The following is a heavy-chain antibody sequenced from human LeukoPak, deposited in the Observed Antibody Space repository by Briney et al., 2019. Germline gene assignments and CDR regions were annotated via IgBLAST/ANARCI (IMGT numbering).Heavy chain of an antibody. CDR1: GYTFTSCD. D-gene: IGHD6-19*01. CDR3: TRGSSGGCDN. J-gene: IGHJ4*02. CDR2: MNPNIGTT. V-gene: IGHV1-8*03. Sequence: ASVKVSCKASGYTFTSCDINWVRQATGQGLEWMGWMNPNIGTTDYAQRFQGRITITRDNSIGTAYMEMSNLTSEDTAIYYCTRGSSGGCDNWGQGTLVTVSA.